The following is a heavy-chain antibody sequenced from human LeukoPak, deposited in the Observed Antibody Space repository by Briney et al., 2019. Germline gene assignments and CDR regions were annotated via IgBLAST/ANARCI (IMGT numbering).Heavy chain of an antibody. D-gene: IGHD4-11*01. J-gene: IGHJ3*02. CDR1: GYSLTTDW. CDR3: ARRVIRDFRDAFDI. Sequence: GESLKISCKGSGYSLTTDWIGWVRQMPGKGLEWMGMIYPGNSEIRYSPSFQGQVTISADKSISTAYLQWSSLQASDTAMYYCARRVIRDFRDAFDIWGQGTMVTVSS. V-gene: IGHV5-51*01. CDR2: IYPGNSEI.